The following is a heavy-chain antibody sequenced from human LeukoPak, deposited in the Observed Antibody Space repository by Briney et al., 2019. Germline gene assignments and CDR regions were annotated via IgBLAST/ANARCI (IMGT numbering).Heavy chain of an antibody. D-gene: IGHD3-22*01. V-gene: IGHV5-51*01. CDR1: GSSFTSYW. J-gene: IGHJ4*02. Sequence: GESLKISCKGSGSSFTSYWIGWVRQMPGKGLEWMGIIYPGDSDTRYSPSFQGQVTISADKSISTAYLQWSSLKASDTAMYDCARHVFLRTKSYDSSGYPIDYWGQGTLVTVSS. CDR3: ARHVFLRTKSYDSSGYPIDY. CDR2: IYPGDSDT.